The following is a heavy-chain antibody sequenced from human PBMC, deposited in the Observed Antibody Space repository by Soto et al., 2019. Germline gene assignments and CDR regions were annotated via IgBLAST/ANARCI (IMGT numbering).Heavy chain of an antibody. D-gene: IGHD4-17*01. V-gene: IGHV4-59*01. Sequence: QVQLQESGPGLVKPSETLSLTCTVSGGSISSYYWSWIRQPPGKGLEWIGYFYYSGSTHYNPSLKRRVTTSVDSSKNQFSLKLSSVTAADTAVYYCAREFSTVTNYGMDVWGQGTTVTVSS. CDR1: GGSISSYY. J-gene: IGHJ6*02. CDR3: AREFSTVTNYGMDV. CDR2: FYYSGST.